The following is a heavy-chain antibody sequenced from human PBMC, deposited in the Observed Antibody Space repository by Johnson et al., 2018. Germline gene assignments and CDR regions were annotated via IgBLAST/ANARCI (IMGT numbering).Heavy chain of an antibody. J-gene: IGHJ6*02. V-gene: IGHV3-33*01. CDR3: ATDSGGQPFVI. Sequence: QVQLVESGGGVVQPGRSLRLSCAASGFIFSTYGMHWVRQAPGKGLEWVAGIWSDGSNKYYADSVKGRFTISRDNSKNTLYRTMNSLRAEETAIYYCATDSGGQPFVIWGQGTTVTVSS. D-gene: IGHD1-26*01. CDR2: IWSDGSNK. CDR1: GFIFSTYG.